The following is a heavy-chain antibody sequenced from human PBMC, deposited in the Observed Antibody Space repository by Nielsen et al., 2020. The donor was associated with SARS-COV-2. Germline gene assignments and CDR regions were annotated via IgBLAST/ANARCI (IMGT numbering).Heavy chain of an antibody. CDR1: GFTFSSYG. V-gene: IGHV3-33*01. CDR2: IWYDGSNK. CDR3: ARNTAMVTNFDY. J-gene: IGHJ4*02. D-gene: IGHD5-18*01. Sequence: GESLKISCAASGFTFSSYGMHWVRQAPGKGLEWVAVIWYDGSNKYYADSVKGRFTISSDNSKNTLYLQMNSLRAEDTAVYYCARNTAMVTNFDYWGQGTLVTVSS.